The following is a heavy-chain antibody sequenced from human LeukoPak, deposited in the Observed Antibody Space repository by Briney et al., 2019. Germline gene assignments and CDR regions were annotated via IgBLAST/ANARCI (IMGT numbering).Heavy chain of an antibody. V-gene: IGHV1-18*01. Sequence: ASVTVSFKASGYTFTNYGIGWVRQAPGQGLEWMGWISTYNGDTKYTQKLQGRVTMTADTSTRTAYMELRSLRSDDTAVYYCARGWIEMPTVYFDYWGQGTLVSVFS. D-gene: IGHD5-24*01. CDR3: ARGWIEMPTVYFDY. J-gene: IGHJ4*02. CDR2: ISTYNGDT. CDR1: GYTFTNYG.